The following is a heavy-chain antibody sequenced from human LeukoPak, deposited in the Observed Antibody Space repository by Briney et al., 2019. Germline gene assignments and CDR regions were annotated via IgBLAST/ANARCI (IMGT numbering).Heavy chain of an antibody. V-gene: IGHV3-23*01. Sequence: PGGSLRLSCAASGFTFSSYAMSWVRRAPGKGLEWVSAISGSGGSTYYADSVKGRFTISRDSSKNTLYLQMNSLRAEDTAVYYCAKEIDYGDYGLDYWGQGTLVTVSS. CDR3: AKEIDYGDYGLDY. J-gene: IGHJ4*02. CDR1: GFTFSSYA. D-gene: IGHD4-17*01. CDR2: ISGSGGST.